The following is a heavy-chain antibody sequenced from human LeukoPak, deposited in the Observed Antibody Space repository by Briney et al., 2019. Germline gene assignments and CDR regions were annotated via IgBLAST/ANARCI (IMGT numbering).Heavy chain of an antibody. CDR1: GYTFTSYD. CDR3: ARGLGTAMARLGDDY. J-gene: IGHJ4*02. V-gene: IGHV1-8*01. Sequence: ASVKVSCKASGYTFTSYDINWVRQATGQGLEWMGWMNPNSGNTGYAQKFQGRDTMTRNTSISTAYMELSSLRSEDTAVYYCARGLGTAMARLGDDYWGQGTLVTVSS. D-gene: IGHD5-18*01. CDR2: MNPNSGNT.